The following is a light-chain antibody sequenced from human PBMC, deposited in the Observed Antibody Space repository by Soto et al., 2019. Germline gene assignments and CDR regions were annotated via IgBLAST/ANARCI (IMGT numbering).Light chain of an antibody. Sequence: PMTQSPSFLSASVGDRVTISCRASQTISTCLNWYQQKPGKAPELLIYGASNLQSGVPSRFSSSGSGTDFTLTISSLQPEDSAAYYCQQSHSSPLTFGGGTKVEFK. CDR3: QQSHSSPLT. CDR1: QTISTC. V-gene: IGKV1-39*01. J-gene: IGKJ4*01. CDR2: GAS.